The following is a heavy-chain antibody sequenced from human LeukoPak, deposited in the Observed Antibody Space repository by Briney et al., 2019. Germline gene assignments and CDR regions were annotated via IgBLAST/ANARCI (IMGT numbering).Heavy chain of an antibody. Sequence: PGGSLRLSCAASGFTFSSYAMHWVRQAPGKGLAWVAVISYDGSNKYYADSVKGRFTISRDNSKNTLYLQMNSLRAEDTAVYYCATSAGYYDSSGYYYRGAFDIWGQGTMVTVSS. CDR2: ISYDGSNK. D-gene: IGHD3-22*01. CDR3: ATSAGYYDSSGYYYRGAFDI. CDR1: GFTFSSYA. J-gene: IGHJ3*02. V-gene: IGHV3-30-3*01.